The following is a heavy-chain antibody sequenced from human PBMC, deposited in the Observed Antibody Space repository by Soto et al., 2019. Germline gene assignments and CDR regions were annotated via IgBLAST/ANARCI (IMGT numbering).Heavy chain of an antibody. J-gene: IGHJ4*02. D-gene: IGHD3-16*01. Sequence: QITLKESGPPLVKPTQTLTLTCTCSGFSLTTTGVGVGWIRQPPGKALEWVALIYWDDDKRYRPSLKSRVTIPXXTXRXXVVLTKTDVRPVATATYYCANSRGGTHYADAHFDYWGQGTLVTVSS. CDR3: ANSRGGTHYADAHFDY. CDR2: IYWDDDK. V-gene: IGHV2-5*02. CDR1: GFSLTTTGVG.